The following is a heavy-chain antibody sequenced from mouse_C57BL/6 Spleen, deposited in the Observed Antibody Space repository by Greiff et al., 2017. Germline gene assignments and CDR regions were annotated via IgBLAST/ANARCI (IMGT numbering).Heavy chain of an antibody. D-gene: IGHD2-4*01. CDR1: GFTFTDYY. J-gene: IGHJ4*01. V-gene: IGHV7-3*01. Sequence: EVNVVESGGGLVQPGGSLSLSCAASGFTFTDYYMSWVRQPPGKALEWLGFIRNKANGYTTEYSASVKGRFTISRDNSQSILYLQMNALGAEDSATYCCARYIDYDGGDYYAMDYWGQGTSVTVSS. CDR3: ARYIDYDGGDYYAMDY. CDR2: IRNKANGYTT.